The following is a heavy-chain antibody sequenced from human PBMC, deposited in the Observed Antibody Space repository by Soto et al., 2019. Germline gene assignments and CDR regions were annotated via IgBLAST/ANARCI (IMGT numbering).Heavy chain of an antibody. V-gene: IGHV1-58*02. D-gene: IGHD3-10*01. J-gene: IGHJ6*03. Sequence: SVKVSCKASGFTFTSSAMRWVRQARGQRLEWIGWIVVGSGNTNYAQKFQERVTITRDMSTSTAYMELSSLRSEDTAVYYCAASSAVWFGELSNKNSYYYTDVWGKGTTVTVSS. CDR3: AASSAVWFGELSNKNSYYYTDV. CDR1: GFTFTSSA. CDR2: IVVGSGNT.